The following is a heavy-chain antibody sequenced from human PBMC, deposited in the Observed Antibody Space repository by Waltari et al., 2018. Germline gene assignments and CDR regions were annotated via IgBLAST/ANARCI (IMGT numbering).Heavy chain of an antibody. CDR1: GFTFSSYA. CDR2: ISDDGRNK. Sequence: QVQLVESGGGVVQPGRSLRLSCAASGFTFSSYAMHWVRQAPGQGLGWVAVISDDGRNKYYADSVKGRFTISRDNSKNTLYLQMNSLRAEDTAVYYCARDVYCSSTSCYSGGGYFDLWGRGTLVTVSS. CDR3: ARDVYCSSTSCYSGGGYFDL. V-gene: IGHV3-30*04. D-gene: IGHD2-2*01. J-gene: IGHJ2*01.